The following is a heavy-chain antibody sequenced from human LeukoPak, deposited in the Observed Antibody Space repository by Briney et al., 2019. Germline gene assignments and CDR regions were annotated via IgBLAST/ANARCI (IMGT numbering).Heavy chain of an antibody. CDR2: IKRKADGGTT. CDR3: TTNDAFDI. J-gene: IGHJ3*02. V-gene: IGHV3-15*01. Sequence: GGSLRLSCAASGFTFSNAWMNCVRQAPGKGLEWVGRIKRKADGGTTDYAAPVKGRFTISRDDSKNTLYLQMNSLKTEDTAVYYCTTNDAFDIWAQGTMVTVSS. CDR1: GFTFSNAW.